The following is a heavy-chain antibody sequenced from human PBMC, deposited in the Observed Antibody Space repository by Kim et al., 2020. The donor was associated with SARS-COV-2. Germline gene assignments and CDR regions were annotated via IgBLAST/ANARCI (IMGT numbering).Heavy chain of an antibody. CDR3: ARDGVVGGSGSYRDYYFDY. J-gene: IGHJ4*02. V-gene: IGHV3-30*04. CDR1: GFTFSSYA. Sequence: GGSLRLSCAASGFTFSSYAMHWVRQAPGKGLEWVAVISYDGSNKYYVDSVKGRFTISRDNSKNTLYLQMNSLRAEDTAVYYCARDGVVGGSGSYRDYYFDYWGQGTLVTVSS. D-gene: IGHD3-10*01. CDR2: ISYDGSNK.